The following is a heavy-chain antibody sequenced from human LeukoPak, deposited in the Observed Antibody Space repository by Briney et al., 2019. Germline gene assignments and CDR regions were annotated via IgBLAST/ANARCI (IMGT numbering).Heavy chain of an antibody. CDR1: GYTFTRYG. J-gene: IGHJ5*02. CDR2: ISAYNGNT. V-gene: IGHV1-18*01. Sequence: ASVKVSCKASGYTFTRYGISWVRQAAGQGLEWMGWISAYNGNTNYAQKLQGRVTMNTDTSTSTAYMGLRSLRSDDTAVYYCARDPISGSYHRGWFDPWGQGTLVTVSS. CDR3: ARDPISGSYHRGWFDP. D-gene: IGHD1-26*01.